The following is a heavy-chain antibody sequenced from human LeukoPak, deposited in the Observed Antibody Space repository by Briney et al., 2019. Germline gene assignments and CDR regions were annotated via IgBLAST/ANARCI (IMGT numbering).Heavy chain of an antibody. CDR3: ARDGGYRFDY. CDR2: INSDGSST. Sequence: PGGSLRLSCAASGFTFSSYWMHWVRQAPGKGLVWVSLINSDGSSTSYADSVKGRFTISRDNAKSTLHLQMNSLRAEDTAVYYCARDGGYRFDYWGQGTLVTVSS. D-gene: IGHD5-18*01. J-gene: IGHJ4*02. V-gene: IGHV3-74*01. CDR1: GFTFSSYW.